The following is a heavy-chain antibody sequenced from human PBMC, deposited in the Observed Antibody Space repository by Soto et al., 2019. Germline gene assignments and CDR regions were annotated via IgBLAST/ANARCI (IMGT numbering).Heavy chain of an antibody. CDR3: ARDGRAYSSSGYRDYGMDV. Sequence: PSQTLSLTCAISGDSVSSNSAAWNWIRQSPSRGLEWLGRTYYRSKWYNDYAVSVKSRITINPDTSENQFSLQLNSVTPEDTAVYYCARDGRAYSSSGYRDYGMDVWGQGNTVTVSS. J-gene: IGHJ6*02. CDR1: GDSVSSNSAA. CDR2: TYYRSKWYN. V-gene: IGHV6-1*01. D-gene: IGHD6-13*01.